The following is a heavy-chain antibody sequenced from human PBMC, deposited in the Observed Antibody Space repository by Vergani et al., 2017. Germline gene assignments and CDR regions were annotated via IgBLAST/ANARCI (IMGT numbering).Heavy chain of an antibody. CDR2: IDHTGRP. CDR3: ARVNTETNGHLYYYYYMDV. V-gene: IGHV4-34*01. D-gene: IGHD4-11*01. Sequence: QVQLQQWGGGLLKPSETLSLTCVVNGGSFTSYHWTWIRQSPGEGLEWVGDIDHTGRPDYNPSLKSRHTMSVDKSRNQCSLTLNSVTATDTAIYFCARVNTETNGHLYYYYYMDVWGQGTAVTVS. CDR1: GGSFTSYH. J-gene: IGHJ6*03.